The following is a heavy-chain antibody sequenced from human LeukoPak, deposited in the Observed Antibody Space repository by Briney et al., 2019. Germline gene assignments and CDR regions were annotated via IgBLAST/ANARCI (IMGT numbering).Heavy chain of an antibody. CDR2: IKQDGSEI. V-gene: IGHV3-7*01. J-gene: IGHJ4*02. CDR1: GFTFSTYS. Sequence: PGGSLRLSCSASGFTFSTYSMNWVRQAPEKGLEWVANIKQDGSEIYYVDSVKGRFTISRDNAKNSLYLQMNGLRAEDTAVYYCARTLLPGYFDYWGQGTLVTVSS. D-gene: IGHD5-18*01. CDR3: ARTLLPGYFDY.